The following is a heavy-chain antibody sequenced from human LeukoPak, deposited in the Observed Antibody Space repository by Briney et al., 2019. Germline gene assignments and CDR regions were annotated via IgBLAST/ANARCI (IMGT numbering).Heavy chain of an antibody. Sequence: ATVKVSCKASGYTFTGYYMHWVRQAPGQGLEWMGWINPNSGGTNYAQKFQGRVTMTRDTSISTAYMELSRLRSDDTAVYYCARSGGYYYYMDVWGKGATVAVSS. CDR1: GYTFTGYY. CDR2: INPNSGGT. CDR3: ARSGGYYYYMDV. J-gene: IGHJ6*03. D-gene: IGHD4-23*01. V-gene: IGHV1-2*02.